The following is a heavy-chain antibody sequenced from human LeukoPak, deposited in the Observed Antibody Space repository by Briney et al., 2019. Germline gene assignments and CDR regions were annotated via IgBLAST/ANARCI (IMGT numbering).Heavy chain of an antibody. J-gene: IGHJ3*02. Sequence: GGSLRLSCAASGFTVSSNYMSWVRQAPGKGLEWVSVIYSGGSTYYADSVKGRFTISRDNSKNTLYLQMNSLRAEDTAVYYCARGLVGDNDAFDIWGQGTMVTVSS. CDR2: IYSGGST. CDR3: ARGLVGDNDAFDI. V-gene: IGHV3-53*01. CDR1: GFTVSSNY. D-gene: IGHD1-26*01.